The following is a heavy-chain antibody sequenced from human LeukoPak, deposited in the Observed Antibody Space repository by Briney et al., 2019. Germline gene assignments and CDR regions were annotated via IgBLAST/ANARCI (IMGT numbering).Heavy chain of an antibody. CDR2: IIPIFGTA. CDR1: GGTFSSYA. Sequence: GASVTVSCKASGGTFSSYAISWVRQAPGQGLEWMGGIIPIFGTANYAQKFQGRVTITADESTSTAYMELSSLRSEDTAVYYCATDSSSWYGGDYWGQGTLVTVSS. D-gene: IGHD6-13*01. CDR3: ATDSSSWYGGDY. J-gene: IGHJ4*02. V-gene: IGHV1-69*13.